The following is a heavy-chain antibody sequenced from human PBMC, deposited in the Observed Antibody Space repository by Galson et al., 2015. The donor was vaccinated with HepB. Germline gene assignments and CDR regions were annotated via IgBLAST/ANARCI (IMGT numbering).Heavy chain of an antibody. J-gene: IGHJ6*02. V-gene: IGHV1-2*02. CDR2: INPNSGVT. CDR3: ARVRIATTSHDYYGMDV. D-gene: IGHD1-1*01. Sequence: SLKVSCTASGYTFSGYYLHWVRQAPGQGLEWMGGINPNSGVTNYARKFKGGVTMTRDTSIRTVYMEVSRLTSNDTAVYFCARVRIATTSHDYYGMDVWGQGTAVTVSS. CDR1: GYTFSGYY.